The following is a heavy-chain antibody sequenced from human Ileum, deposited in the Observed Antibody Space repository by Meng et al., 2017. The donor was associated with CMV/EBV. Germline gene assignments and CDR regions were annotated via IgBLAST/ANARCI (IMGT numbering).Heavy chain of an antibody. V-gene: IGHV3-30*02. CDR3: ARETSYLRLHSMGV. CDR1: GFTFSTSG. CDR2: MQFDRSDI. D-gene: IGHD2-2*02. J-gene: IGHJ6*02. Sequence: GESLKISCATSGFTFSTSGMHWVRQAPGKGLEWVAFMQFDRSDIHYIDSVKGRFTVSRDNSKNMLYLQMDSLRPEDTAVYYCARETSYLRLHSMGVWGPGTTVTVSS.